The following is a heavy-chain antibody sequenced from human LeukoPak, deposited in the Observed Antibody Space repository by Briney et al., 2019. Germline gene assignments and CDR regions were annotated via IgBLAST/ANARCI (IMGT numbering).Heavy chain of an antibody. CDR3: ARDRRYDFWSGYYEAPGDY. J-gene: IGHJ4*02. V-gene: IGHV3-30*03. CDR2: ISYDGSNK. Sequence: GGSLRLSCAASGFTFSSYSMNWVRQAPGKGLEWVAVISYDGSNKYYADSVKGRFTISRDNSKNTLYLQMNSLRAEDTAVYYCARDRRYDFWSGYYEAPGDYWGQGTLVTVSS. D-gene: IGHD3-3*01. CDR1: GFTFSSYS.